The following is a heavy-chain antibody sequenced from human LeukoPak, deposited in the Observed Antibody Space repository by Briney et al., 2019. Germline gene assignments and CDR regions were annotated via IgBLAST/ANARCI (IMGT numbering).Heavy chain of an antibody. J-gene: IGHJ6*02. V-gene: IGHV4-61*02. Sequence: SQTLSLTCTVSGGSISSGSYYWSWIRQPAGKGLERIGRIYTSGSTNYNPSLKSRVTISVDTSKNQFSLKLSSVTAADTAVYYCARAYYDFWRDYYYGIDVWGQGTTVTVSS. CDR3: ARAYYDFWRDYYYGIDV. CDR2: IYTSGST. CDR1: GGSISSGSYY. D-gene: IGHD3-3*01.